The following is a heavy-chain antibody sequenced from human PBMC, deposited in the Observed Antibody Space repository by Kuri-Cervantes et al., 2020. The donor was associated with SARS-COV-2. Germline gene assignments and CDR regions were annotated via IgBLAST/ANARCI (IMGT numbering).Heavy chain of an antibody. CDR3: ARAVVVTAMPFGY. V-gene: IGHV3-30*03. J-gene: IGHJ4*02. D-gene: IGHD2-21*02. CDR1: GFTFSSYG. Sequence: GESLKISCAASGFTFSSYGMHWVRQAPGKGLEWVAVISYDGSNKYYADSVKGRFTISRDNAKNSLYLQMNSLRAEDTAVYYCARAVVVTAMPFGYWGQGTLVTVSS. CDR2: ISYDGSNK.